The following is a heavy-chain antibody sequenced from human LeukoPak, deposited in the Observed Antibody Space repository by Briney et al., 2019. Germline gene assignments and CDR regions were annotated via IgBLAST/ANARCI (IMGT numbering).Heavy chain of an antibody. CDR3: ARGVVPADPYYYYYMDV. J-gene: IGHJ6*03. Sequence: GASVKVSCNASGYTFTSYDINWVRQATGQGLEWMGWMNPNSGNTGYAQKFQGRVTMTRNTSISTAYMELSSLRSEDTAVYYCARGVVPADPYYYYYMDVWGKGTTVTVSS. CDR1: GYTFTSYD. CDR2: MNPNSGNT. V-gene: IGHV1-8*01. D-gene: IGHD2-2*01.